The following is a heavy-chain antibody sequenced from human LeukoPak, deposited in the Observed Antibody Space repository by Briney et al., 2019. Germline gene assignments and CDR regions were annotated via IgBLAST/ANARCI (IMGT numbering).Heavy chain of an antibody. D-gene: IGHD2-8*02. CDR2: VSSDGTT. CDR3: ARLDCTGDGCYNH. CDR1: GDSFTSYY. Sequence: NASETLSLTCSVSGDSFTSYYWSWIRQPPGKGLEWIGYVSSDGTTNYTPSLRSRVIMSVDTAKNHISLSLTSLTAADTAIYYCARLDCTGDGCYNHWGQGTRVTVSS. V-gene: IGHV4-59*08. J-gene: IGHJ4*02.